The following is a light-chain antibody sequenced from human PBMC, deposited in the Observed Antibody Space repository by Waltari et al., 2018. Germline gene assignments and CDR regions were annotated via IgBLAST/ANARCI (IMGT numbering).Light chain of an antibody. Sequence: DIVMTQTPLSAPVTLGQPASISCRSSQSLVHGNGNTYLSWLQQRPGQPPRLLIYKISKRLSGVPDRFSGSGAGTDFTLKISRVEAEDVGVYYCMQATQFPRTFGQGTKVEIK. V-gene: IGKV2-24*01. CDR3: MQATQFPRT. CDR1: QSLVHGNGNTY. J-gene: IGKJ1*01. CDR2: KIS.